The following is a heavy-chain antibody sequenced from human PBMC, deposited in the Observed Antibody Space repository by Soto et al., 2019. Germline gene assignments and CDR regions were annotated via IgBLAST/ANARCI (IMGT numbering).Heavy chain of an antibody. CDR3: AKVGPSYYYGMDV. CDR1: GLDFSSEV. Sequence: GSLRLSCAASGLDFSSEVMCWVRQAPGKGLEWVSSISGSGRTIYHADSMRGRFAISRDNSKNSLYLQLNNLGVDDTAVYYCAKVGPSYYYGMDVWGQGTTVTVSS. J-gene: IGHJ6*02. D-gene: IGHD1-26*01. V-gene: IGHV3-23*01. CDR2: ISGSGRTI.